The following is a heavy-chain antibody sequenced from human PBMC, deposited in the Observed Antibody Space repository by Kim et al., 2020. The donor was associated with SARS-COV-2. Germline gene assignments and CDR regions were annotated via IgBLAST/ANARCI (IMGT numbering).Heavy chain of an antibody. J-gene: IGHJ6*03. V-gene: IGHV4-59*09. Sequence: PPRKSRVTISVDTTKNQFSLKLSSMTAADTAVYYCARGASGRVHYYYMDVWGKGTTVTVSS. CDR3: ARGASGRVHYYYMDV. D-gene: IGHD1-26*01.